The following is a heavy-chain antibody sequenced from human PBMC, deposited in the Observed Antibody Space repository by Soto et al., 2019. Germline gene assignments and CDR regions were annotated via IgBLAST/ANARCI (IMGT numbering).Heavy chain of an antibody. D-gene: IGHD3-3*01. CDR3: VKERADFVTVPHATSGMDV. V-gene: IGHV3-30*18. CDR2: LSYDGNHD. J-gene: IGHJ6*02. Sequence: QVRLVESGGGVVQPGGSLRLSCTASGFTFNKFGMHWVRQTPGKGLEWVAALSYDGNHDFYADSVRGRLIISRDNSKNTLYLQMNTLKPDDAAVYYCVKERADFVTVPHATSGMDVWGPGTTVTVSS. CDR1: GFTFNKFG.